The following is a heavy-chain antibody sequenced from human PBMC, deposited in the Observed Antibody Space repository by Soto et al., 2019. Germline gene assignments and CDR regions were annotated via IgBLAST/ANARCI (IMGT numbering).Heavy chain of an antibody. D-gene: IGHD1-26*01. J-gene: IGHJ4*02. CDR3: ARSGWELNGGDY. V-gene: IGHV1-2*02. Sequence: ASVKVSFKASGYTFTGYYMHWLRQAPGQGLEWMGWINPNSGGTNYAQKFQGRVTMTRDTSISTAYMELSRLRSDDTAVYYCARSGWELNGGDYWGQGTLVTVSS. CDR1: GYTFTGYY. CDR2: INPNSGGT.